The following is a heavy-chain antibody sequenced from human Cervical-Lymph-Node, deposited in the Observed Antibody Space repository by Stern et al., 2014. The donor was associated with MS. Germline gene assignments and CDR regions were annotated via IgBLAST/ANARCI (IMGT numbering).Heavy chain of an antibody. Sequence: EVQLVESGGGLIQPGGSLRLSCAASGVTVGTNYMSWVRQAPGKGLEWIPVVFRGGSTYYADSVKGRFTISRDNSRNTMFLQMNSLRRDDTAVYYCARGQQRLSWGQGPLVTVSS. V-gene: IGHV3-53*01. D-gene: IGHD6-13*01. CDR1: GVTVGTNY. CDR2: VFRGGST. J-gene: IGHJ1*01. CDR3: ARGQQRLS.